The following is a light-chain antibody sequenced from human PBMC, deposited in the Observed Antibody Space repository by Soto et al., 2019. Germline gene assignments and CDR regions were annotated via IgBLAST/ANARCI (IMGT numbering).Light chain of an antibody. CDR3: SSYTSSSTRV. J-gene: IGLJ1*01. CDR1: SSDVGAYDY. V-gene: IGLV2-14*03. Sequence: QSALTQPASVSGSPGQSITISCTGTSSDVGAYDYVSWHQQHPDKAPKLMIYEVSNRPSGVSNRFSGSKSVNTATLTISGLQAEDEADYYCSSYTSSSTRVFGTGTKVTVL. CDR2: EVS.